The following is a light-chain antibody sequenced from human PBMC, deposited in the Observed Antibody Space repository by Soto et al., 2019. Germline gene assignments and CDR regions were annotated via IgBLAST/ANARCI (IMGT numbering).Light chain of an antibody. CDR3: QQYNNWPRV. CDR1: QIVSSN. J-gene: IGKJ1*01. CDR2: GAS. Sequence: EIVMTQSPATLSVSPGERATLSCRASQIVSSNLAWYQQKPGQAPRLLIYGASTRATGIPARFSGSGSGTEFTLTISSLQSEDFAVYYCQQYNNWPRVFGQGAKVEIK. V-gene: IGKV3-15*01.